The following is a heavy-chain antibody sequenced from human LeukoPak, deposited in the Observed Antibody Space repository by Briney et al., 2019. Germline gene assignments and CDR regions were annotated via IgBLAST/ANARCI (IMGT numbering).Heavy chain of an antibody. CDR1: GFTFSSYP. Sequence: PGGSLRLSCAASGFTFSSYPMHWVRQAPVKKLEYVSAISSDGGSTYYADSVKGRFTISRDNSKNTLYLQMGSLRAGDMAVYYCARDGLGAAFSYDYWGQGTLVTVSS. CDR2: ISSDGGST. D-gene: IGHD2-15*01. V-gene: IGHV3-64*02. CDR3: ARDGLGAAFSYDY. J-gene: IGHJ4*02.